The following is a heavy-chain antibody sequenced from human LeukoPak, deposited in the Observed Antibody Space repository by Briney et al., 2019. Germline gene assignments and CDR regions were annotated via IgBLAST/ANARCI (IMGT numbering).Heavy chain of an antibody. CDR1: GFTFSDYA. CDR2: VSYDGSNK. Sequence: GGSLRLSCATSGFTFSDYAMHWVRQAPGKRLQWVAIVSYDGSNKYYADSVQGRFIMSKDNSRNTLFLQMNSLRTDDTAVYYCARVREPLVYYYGLAVWGQGTSVTVSS. CDR3: ARVREPLVYYYGLAV. J-gene: IGHJ6*02. V-gene: IGHV3-30-3*01. D-gene: IGHD1-26*01.